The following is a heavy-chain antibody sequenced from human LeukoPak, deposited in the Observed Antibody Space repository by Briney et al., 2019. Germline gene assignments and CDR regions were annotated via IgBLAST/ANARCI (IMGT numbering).Heavy chain of an antibody. Sequence: GGSLRLSCAASGFTFDDYGMSWVRQAPGKGLEWVSGINWNGGSTGYADSVKGRFTISRDNAKNSLYLQMNSLRAEDTALYYCARGGYDSSGYLYYFDYWGQGTLVTVSS. D-gene: IGHD3-22*01. V-gene: IGHV3-20*04. CDR3: ARGGYDSSGYLYYFDY. CDR1: GFTFDDYG. J-gene: IGHJ4*02. CDR2: INWNGGST.